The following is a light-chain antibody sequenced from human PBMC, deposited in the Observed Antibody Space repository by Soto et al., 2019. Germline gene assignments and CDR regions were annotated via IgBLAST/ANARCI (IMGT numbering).Light chain of an antibody. Sequence: DIPLTQSPSTLSASVRARVTITCRASQSISIWLAWYQQKPGKAPKLLIYDASGLESGVPSRFSGSGSGTEFTLTISSLQPDDFATYYCQQYNTYPWTFGQGTKVEIE. V-gene: IGKV1-5*01. CDR2: DAS. CDR3: QQYNTYPWT. CDR1: QSISIW. J-gene: IGKJ1*01.